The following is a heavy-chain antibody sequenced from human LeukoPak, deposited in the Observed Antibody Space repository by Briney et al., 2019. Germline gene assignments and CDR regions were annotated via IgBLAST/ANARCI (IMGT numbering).Heavy chain of an antibody. Sequence: GGSLRLSCRASGFTFSNYWMTWVRQAPGKGLEWVANLKEDGGEENFVDSVKGRFTISRDNAKNSLYLQMNSLRDDDTAVYYCAKEGAEFRGYLDVWGKGTTVTVSS. CDR3: AKEGAEFRGYLDV. D-gene: IGHD3-16*01. CDR1: GFTFSNYW. V-gene: IGHV3-7*01. CDR2: LKEDGGEE. J-gene: IGHJ6*03.